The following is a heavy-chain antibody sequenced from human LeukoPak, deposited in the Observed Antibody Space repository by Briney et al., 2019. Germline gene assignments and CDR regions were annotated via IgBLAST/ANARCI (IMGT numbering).Heavy chain of an antibody. Sequence: PGGSLRPPCAASGFTVSSNYMSWVRQAPRRGLEWVSVIYSGGSTYYADPVQGRFTISRDNSTNTLYLQLNSLSAEDPAVYYCARDRRYGSGSYAYWGQGTLVTVSS. CDR1: GFTVSSNY. J-gene: IGHJ4*02. CDR2: IYSGGST. CDR3: ARDRRYGSGSYAY. V-gene: IGHV3-53*01. D-gene: IGHD3-10*01.